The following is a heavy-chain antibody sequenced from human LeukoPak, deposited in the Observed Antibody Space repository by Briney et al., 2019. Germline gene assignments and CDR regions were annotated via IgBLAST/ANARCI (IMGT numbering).Heavy chain of an antibody. D-gene: IGHD5-24*01. Sequence: ASVKVSCKASGYTLTNYYIHWVRQAPGQGLEWMGLINPGGDNTDYAQSFQGRVSMTTDTSTSTVYMWLSSLRSEDTAVYYCARIRDGYNDAYDVWGQGTMVTVSS. CDR2: INPGGDNT. CDR1: GYTLTNYY. J-gene: IGHJ3*01. V-gene: IGHV1-46*01. CDR3: ARIRDGYNDAYDV.